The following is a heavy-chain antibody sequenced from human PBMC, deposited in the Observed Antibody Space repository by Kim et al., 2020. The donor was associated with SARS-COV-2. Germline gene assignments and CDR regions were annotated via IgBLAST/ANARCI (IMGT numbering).Heavy chain of an antibody. Sequence: AQKFQGRVTMTEDTSTDTAYMELSSLRSEDTAVYYCATGGSQDTRNWFDPWGQGTLVTVSS. D-gene: IGHD1-26*01. CDR3: ATGGSQDTRNWFDP. V-gene: IGHV1-24*01. J-gene: IGHJ5*02.